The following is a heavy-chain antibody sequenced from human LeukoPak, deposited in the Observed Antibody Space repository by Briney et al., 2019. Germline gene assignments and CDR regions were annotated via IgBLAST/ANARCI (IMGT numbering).Heavy chain of an antibody. CDR1: GYTFTNYG. V-gene: IGHV1-18*01. Sequence: GASVKVSCKASGYTFTNYGITWVRQAPGQGLEWMGWVSAYNGDTQFAEKFQDRVTMTTDTSTSTAYMESRGLRSDDTAVYYCARSQPCGGDCYDAFDIWGQGTMVTVSS. J-gene: IGHJ3*02. D-gene: IGHD2-21*02. CDR2: VSAYNGDT. CDR3: ARSQPCGGDCYDAFDI.